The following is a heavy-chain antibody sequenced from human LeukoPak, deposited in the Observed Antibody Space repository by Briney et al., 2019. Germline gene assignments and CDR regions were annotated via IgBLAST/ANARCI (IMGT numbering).Heavy chain of an antibody. J-gene: IGHJ4*02. CDR1: GGSFSGYY. CDR2: INHSGST. D-gene: IGHD2-8*01. V-gene: IGHV4-34*01. Sequence: SETLSLTCAVYGGSFSGYYWSWIRQPPGKGLEWIGEINHSGSTNYNPSLKSRVTISVDTSRNQFSLKLSSVTAADTAVYYCARGGKWTYWGQGTLVTVSS. CDR3: ARGGKWTY.